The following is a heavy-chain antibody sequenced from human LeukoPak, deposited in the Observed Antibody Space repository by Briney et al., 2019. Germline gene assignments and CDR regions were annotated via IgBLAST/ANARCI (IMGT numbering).Heavy chain of an antibody. CDR2: ISYDGSNT. CDR3: AKSWGVEYSSGFYIGVDY. Sequence: GGSLRLSCAASGFTFSTSAMHWVRQAPGKGLEWVAVISYDGSNTYYADSVKGRFTISRDNSKSTVYLQMNSLRAEDTAVFYCAKSWGVEYSSGFYIGVDYWGQGTLVTVSS. J-gene: IGHJ4*02. D-gene: IGHD3-22*01. V-gene: IGHV3-30*04. CDR1: GFTFSTSA.